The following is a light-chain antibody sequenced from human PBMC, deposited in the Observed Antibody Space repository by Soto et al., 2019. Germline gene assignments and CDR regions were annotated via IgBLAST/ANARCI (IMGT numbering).Light chain of an antibody. CDR3: QQYGSSLWT. CDR2: DAS. Sequence: EIVFTQSPATLSLSAGERATLSCRASQSVSSYLAWYQQKPGQAPRLLIYDASNRATGIPARFSGSGSGTDFTLTISRLEPEDFAVYYCQQYGSSLWTFGQGTKVDI. V-gene: IGKV3-20*01. J-gene: IGKJ1*01. CDR1: QSVSSY.